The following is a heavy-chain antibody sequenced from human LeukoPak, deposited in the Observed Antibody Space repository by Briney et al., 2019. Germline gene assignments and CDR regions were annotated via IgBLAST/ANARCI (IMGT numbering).Heavy chain of an antibody. CDR1: SGSISTSNYY. Sequence: SETLSLTCTVSSGSISTSNYYWGWVRQPPGKALEWIGNIFYSGSTYYSPSLKSRVTISLDTSRNQFSLKLNSVTAADTAVYYCARVLPISLVVVAASNWFDPWGQGTLVTVSS. J-gene: IGHJ5*02. D-gene: IGHD2-15*01. V-gene: IGHV4-39*07. CDR3: ARVLPISLVVVAASNWFDP. CDR2: IFYSGST.